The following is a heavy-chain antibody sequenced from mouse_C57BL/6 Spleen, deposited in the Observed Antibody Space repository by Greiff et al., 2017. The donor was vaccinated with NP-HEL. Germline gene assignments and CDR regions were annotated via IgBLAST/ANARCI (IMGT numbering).Heavy chain of an antibody. CDR3: ARKDYGIEGGFAY. CDR2: ISSGSSTI. Sequence: EVKLVESGGGLVKPGGSLKLSCAASGFTFSDYGMHWVRQAPEKGLEWVAYISSGSSTIYYADTVTGRFTISRDNAKNTLFLQMTSLRSEDTAMYYCARKDYGIEGGFAYWGQGTLVTVSA. CDR1: GFTFSDYG. J-gene: IGHJ3*01. D-gene: IGHD1-1*01. V-gene: IGHV5-17*01.